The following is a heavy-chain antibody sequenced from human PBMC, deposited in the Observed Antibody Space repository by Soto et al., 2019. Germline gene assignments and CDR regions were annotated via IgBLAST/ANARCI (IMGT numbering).Heavy chain of an antibody. CDR3: ARTATQCSRTSCYTVSLDI. CDR2: INRDGVT. CDR1: GGSFSGYY. D-gene: IGHD2-2*02. Sequence: PSETLSLTCAVFGGSFSGYYWGWIRQPPGKGLEWIGEINRDGVTNYNPSLKSRLTISVDTSKNQFSLKLNSVTAADTAVYYCARTATQCSRTSCYTVSLDIWGQGTLVTVSS. J-gene: IGHJ4*02. V-gene: IGHV4-34*01.